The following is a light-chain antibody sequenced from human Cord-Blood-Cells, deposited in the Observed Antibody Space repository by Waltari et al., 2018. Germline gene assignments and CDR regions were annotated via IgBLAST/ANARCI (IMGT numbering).Light chain of an antibody. CDR1: SSDVWSYNL. J-gene: IGLJ1*01. Sequence: QSALTQPASVSGSPGQSITISCTGTSSDVWSYNLVSWYQQHPGKAPKLMIYEGSKRPSGVSNRFSGSKSGNTASLTISGLQAEDEADYYCCSYAVSSTFYVFGTGTKVTVL. CDR3: CSYAVSSTFYV. V-gene: IGLV2-23*01. CDR2: EGS.